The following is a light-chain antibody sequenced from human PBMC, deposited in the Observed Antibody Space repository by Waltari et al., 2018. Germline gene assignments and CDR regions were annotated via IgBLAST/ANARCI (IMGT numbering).Light chain of an antibody. CDR3: QQRYKWPHS. CDR2: DAF. J-gene: IGKJ4*01. V-gene: IGKV3-11*01. Sequence: EIVLTQSPATLSLSAGERATLSCRASQIVGTNLAWYQKRPGPAPRLLIYDAFDRAAVVPARFSGSSSGVEFTLTISSLEPEDSGVYFCQQRYKWPHSFGGGTKLEI. CDR1: QIVGTN.